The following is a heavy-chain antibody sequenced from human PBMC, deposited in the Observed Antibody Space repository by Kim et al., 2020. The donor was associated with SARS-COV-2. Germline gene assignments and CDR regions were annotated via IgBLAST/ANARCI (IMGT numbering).Heavy chain of an antibody. CDR2: ITQSGAT. Sequence: SETLSLTCAVFGESLNDFSWTWIRRSSGKGLEWIGEITQSGATNYSPSLKSRVTISLDTSKNQFYLRVTSMTPADTATYYCARGRVGVVPSPVLGLGPFWTDPYMDVWDKGATVTVS. V-gene: IGHV4-34*01. CDR3: ARGRVGVVPSPVLGLGPFWTDPYMDV. CDR1: GESLNDFS. J-gene: IGHJ6*03. D-gene: IGHD3-3*01.